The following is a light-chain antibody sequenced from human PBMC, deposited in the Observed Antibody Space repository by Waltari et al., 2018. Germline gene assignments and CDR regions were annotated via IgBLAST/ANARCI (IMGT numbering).Light chain of an antibody. CDR2: GNG. J-gene: IGLJ3*02. Sequence: QSVLTQPPSVSGAPGQRVTISCTGSSSNIGAGYDVHWYQQLPGTAPKLLIYGNGNRPSGVPDRFSGSKSGTSASLAITGLQAEDEADYYCQSYDSSLSGSVFSGGTKLTVL. CDR1: SSNIGAGYD. V-gene: IGLV1-40*01. CDR3: QSYDSSLSGSV.